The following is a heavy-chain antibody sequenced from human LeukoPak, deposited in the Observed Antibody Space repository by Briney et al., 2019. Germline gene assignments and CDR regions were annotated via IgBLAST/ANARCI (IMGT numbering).Heavy chain of an antibody. V-gene: IGHV3-23*01. Sequence: PGGSLRLSCAASGFTFSSYAMSWVRQAPGKGLEWVSAISGSGGSTYYADSVKGRFTISRDNSKNTLYLQMNSLRAEDTAVYYCAKEGYCSSTSCYHNWFDPWGQGTLVTVSS. CDR3: AKEGYCSSTSCYHNWFDP. CDR2: ISGSGGST. D-gene: IGHD2-2*01. J-gene: IGHJ5*02. CDR1: GFTFSSYA.